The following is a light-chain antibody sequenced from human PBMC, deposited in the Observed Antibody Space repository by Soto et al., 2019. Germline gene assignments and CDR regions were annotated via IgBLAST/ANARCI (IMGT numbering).Light chain of an antibody. Sequence: QSVLTQPPSVSGAPGQRVTISCTGSSSNIGAGYDVHWYQQLPGTAPKLLIYGNSNRPSGVPDRFSGFKSGTSASLAITGRQADDEAEYCCPSFDSILRASVLGGGTQLTVL. CDR3: PSFDSILRASV. V-gene: IGLV1-40*01. CDR2: GNS. CDR1: SSNIGAGYD. J-gene: IGLJ2*01.